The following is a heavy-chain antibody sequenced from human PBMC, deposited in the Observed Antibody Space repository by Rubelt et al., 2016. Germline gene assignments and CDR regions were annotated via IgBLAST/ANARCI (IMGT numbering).Heavy chain of an antibody. CDR1: GGSISSYY. Sequence: QVQLQESGPGLVKPSETLSLTCTVSGGSISSYYWSWIRQPAGKGLEWLGRIYTSGSTTYNPSLKKRVTMSVATSKNQFSLKLSSVTAAETAVYYCARETQPTVTTRGEVDYWGQGTLVTVSS. CDR3: ARETQPTVTTRGEVDY. CDR2: IYTSGST. J-gene: IGHJ4*02. V-gene: IGHV4-4*07. D-gene: IGHD4-17*01.